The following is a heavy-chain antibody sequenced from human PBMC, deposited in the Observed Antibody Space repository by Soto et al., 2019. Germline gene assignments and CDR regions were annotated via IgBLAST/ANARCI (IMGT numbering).Heavy chain of an antibody. D-gene: IGHD6-19*01. V-gene: IGHV1-18*01. CDR1: GFTFGDYG. CDR2: ISGHNGFT. CDR3: ARDLGVQPGGCGRCAMAY. Sequence: QVQLVQSESEVEKPGASVKVSCKTSGFTFGDYGITWVRQAPGQGLEWMGWISGHNGFTNYAQKLQDRVIMTTDTSTTTAYMELRSLTSDATAIYYCARDLGVQPGGCGRCAMAYWGQGTLVTVSS. J-gene: IGHJ4*02.